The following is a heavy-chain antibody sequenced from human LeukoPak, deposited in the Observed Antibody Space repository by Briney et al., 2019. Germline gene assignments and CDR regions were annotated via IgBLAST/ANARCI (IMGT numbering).Heavy chain of an antibody. V-gene: IGHV1-69*06. Sequence: GASVKVSCKASGGTFSSYAISWVRQAPGQGLEWMGGIIPIFGTANYAQKFQGRVTITADKSTSTAYMELSSLRSEDTAVYYCARDKHYYDSSGNLDYWGQGTLVTVSS. CDR1: GGTFSSYA. CDR3: ARDKHYYDSSGNLDY. J-gene: IGHJ4*02. CDR2: IIPIFGTA. D-gene: IGHD3-22*01.